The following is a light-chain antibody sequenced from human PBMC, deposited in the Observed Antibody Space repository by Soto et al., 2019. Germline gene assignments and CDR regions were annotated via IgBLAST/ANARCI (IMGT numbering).Light chain of an antibody. Sequence: IVLTQSPGTLSVSPGERVILSCRARQTLRNKFAWYQQKPGQAPRLLIYGGFTRATGIPARFSGSGSGTEFTLTINSLQSEDFAIYYCHQHNAWPLTFGPGTKLDLK. V-gene: IGKV3-15*01. CDR2: GGF. CDR3: HQHNAWPLT. CDR1: QTLRNK. J-gene: IGKJ3*01.